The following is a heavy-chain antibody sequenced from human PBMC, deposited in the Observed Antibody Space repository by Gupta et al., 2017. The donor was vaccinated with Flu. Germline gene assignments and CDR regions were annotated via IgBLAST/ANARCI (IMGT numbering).Heavy chain of an antibody. Sequence: EVQLVESGGGLVQPGGSLRPSRAASGFTFSSYSMHWVRQAPGKGLRWVSYISSSRSTIYDADSVKGRFTISRDNAKNSLYLQMNSLRAEDTAVYYCARASSSWDYFDYWGQGTLVTVSS. D-gene: IGHD6-13*01. V-gene: IGHV3-48*01. CDR2: ISSSRSTI. CDR1: GFTFSSYS. CDR3: ARASSSWDYFDY. J-gene: IGHJ4*02.